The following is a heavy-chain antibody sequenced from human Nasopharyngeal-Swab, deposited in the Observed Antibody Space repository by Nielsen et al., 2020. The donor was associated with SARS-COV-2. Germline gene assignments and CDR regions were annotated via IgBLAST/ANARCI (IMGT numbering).Heavy chain of an antibody. Sequence: GESLKISCAASGFTFSSYAMSWVRQAPGKGLEWVSAISGSGGSTYYADSVKGRFTISRDNAKNSLYLQMNSLRDEDTAVYYCARFGSRGMDVWGQGTTVTVSS. CDR1: GFTFSSYA. J-gene: IGHJ6*02. CDR2: ISGSGGST. D-gene: IGHD3-10*01. V-gene: IGHV3-23*01. CDR3: ARFGSRGMDV.